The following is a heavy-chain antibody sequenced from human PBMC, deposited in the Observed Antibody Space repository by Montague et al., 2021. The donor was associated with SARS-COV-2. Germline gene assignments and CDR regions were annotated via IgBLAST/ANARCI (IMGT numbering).Heavy chain of an antibody. V-gene: IGHV4-59*08. CDR2: ISDIVST. CDR3: ARHYSATLPAVY. J-gene: IGHJ4*02. CDR1: VGSIVSFY. D-gene: IGHD2-15*01. Sequence: SETLSLTCTVSVGSIVSFYWSWFRQPPGEGLSRIGYISDIVSTNYNPSLTSRVTMSVDASKNQFSLKVNSVTAANTAVYYCARHYSATLPAVYWGQGTLVTVSS.